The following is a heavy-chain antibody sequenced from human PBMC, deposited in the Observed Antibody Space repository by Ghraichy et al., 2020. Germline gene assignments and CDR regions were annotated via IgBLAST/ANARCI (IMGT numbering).Heavy chain of an antibody. V-gene: IGHV3-23*01. CDR2: IGYNGGST. CDR3: AKSLTTPAYYFDS. Sequence: GGSLRLSCAGSGFTFNNYAMTWVRQAPGKGLEWVSAIGYNGGSTYYADSVKGRFTISRVNSKNTLYLQMTSLSAEDTAVYYCAKSLTTPAYYFDSWSQGTLVTVSS. D-gene: IGHD1-1*01. J-gene: IGHJ4*02. CDR1: GFTFNNYA.